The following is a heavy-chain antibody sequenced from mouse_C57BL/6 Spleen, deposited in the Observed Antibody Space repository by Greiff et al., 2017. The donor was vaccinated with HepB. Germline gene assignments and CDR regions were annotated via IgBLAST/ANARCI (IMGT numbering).Heavy chain of an antibody. J-gene: IGHJ2*01. Sequence: QVQLQQSGPELVKPGASVKISCKASGYAFSSSWMNWVKQRPGKGLEWIGRIYPGDGDTNYNGKLKGKATLTADKSSSTAYMQLSSLTSEDSAVYFCARSATVVDYWGQGTTLTVSS. D-gene: IGHD1-1*01. CDR1: GYAFSSSW. CDR2: IYPGDGDT. V-gene: IGHV1-82*01. CDR3: ARSATVVDY.